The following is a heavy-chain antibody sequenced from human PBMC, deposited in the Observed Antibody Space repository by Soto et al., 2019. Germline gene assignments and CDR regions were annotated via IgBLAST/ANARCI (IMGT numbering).Heavy chain of an antibody. CDR2: IWYDGSNK. CDR1: GFTFSSYG. D-gene: IGHD6-19*01. J-gene: IGHJ6*02. CDR3: ARDQTVAVYYGMDV. V-gene: IGHV3-33*01. Sequence: GGSLRLSCAASGFTFSSYGMHWVRQAPGKGLEWVAVIWYDGSNKYYADSVKGRFTISRDNSKNTLYLQMNSLRAEDTAVYYCARDQTVAVYYGMDVWGQGTTVTVSS.